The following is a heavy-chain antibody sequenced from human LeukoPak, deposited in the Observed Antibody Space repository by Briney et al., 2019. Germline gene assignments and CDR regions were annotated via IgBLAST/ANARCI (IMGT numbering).Heavy chain of an antibody. CDR2: IYYSGST. J-gene: IGHJ6*02. V-gene: IGHV4-39*01. CDR3: ARPNGDYYYGMDV. Sequence: SETLSLTCTVSGGSISSSSYYWGWIRQPPGKGLDWIASIYYSGSTYYNPSLKSRVTLSIDTSKNQFSLKLSSVTAADTAVYYCARPNGDYYYGMDVWGQGTTVTVSS. CDR1: GGSISSSSYY. D-gene: IGHD4-17*01.